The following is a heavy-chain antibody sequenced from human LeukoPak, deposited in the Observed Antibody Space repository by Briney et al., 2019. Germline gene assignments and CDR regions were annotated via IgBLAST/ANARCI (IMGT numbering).Heavy chain of an antibody. J-gene: IGHJ3*02. D-gene: IGHD5-18*01. V-gene: IGHV5-51*01. CDR1: GYSFTSYW. CDR3: ARQDVDTAMANAFDI. CDR2: IYPGDSDT. Sequence: GESLKISCKGSGYSFTSYWIGWVRQMPGKGLEWMGIIYPGDSDTRYSPSFQGQVTISADKSISTAYLQWSSLKASDTAMYYCARQDVDTAMANAFDIWGQATMVTVSS.